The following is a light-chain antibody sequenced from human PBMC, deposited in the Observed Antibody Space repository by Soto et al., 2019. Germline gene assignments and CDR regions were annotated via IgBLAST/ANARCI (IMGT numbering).Light chain of an antibody. V-gene: IGKV3-20*01. CDR3: QQYGTSPRM. CDR2: GTS. CDR1: QSVGTNY. Sequence: EIVLTQSPGTLSLSPGERVXLSCRASQSVGTNYLAWYQQKPGQAPRLVIYGTSNRATGTPDRFSGSGSGTDFTLTISRLEPEDFAVYYCQQYGTSPRMFGQGTKADIK. J-gene: IGKJ1*01.